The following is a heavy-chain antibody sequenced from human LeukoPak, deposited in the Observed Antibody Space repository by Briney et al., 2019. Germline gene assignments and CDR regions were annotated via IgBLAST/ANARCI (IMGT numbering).Heavy chain of an antibody. D-gene: IGHD4-17*01. CDR3: AINLDSYGDSSTGH. J-gene: IGHJ4*02. Sequence: PGGSLRLSCAASGFTFSSYAMNWVRQAPGKGLEWVSAISGSGGKANYADSVKGRFTMSRDNFKNTLYLQMSSLRAEDTAVYYCAINLDSYGDSSTGHWGQGTLATVSS. CDR2: ISGSGGKA. CDR1: GFTFSSYA. V-gene: IGHV3-23*01.